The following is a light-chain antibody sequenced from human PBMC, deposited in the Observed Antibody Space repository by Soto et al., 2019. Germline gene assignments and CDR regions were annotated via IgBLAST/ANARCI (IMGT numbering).Light chain of an antibody. CDR2: GAA. J-gene: IGKJ4*01. CDR1: QSVFTN. CDR3: QQYNNCPT. V-gene: IGKV3-15*01. Sequence: EVVMTQSPAILSVSPGERATLSCRASQSVFTNLAWYQQKPGQAPRLLISGAATRATGLPARFSGSGSGTEFTLTISSLQSEDFAVYYCQQYNNCPTFGGGTKVEIK.